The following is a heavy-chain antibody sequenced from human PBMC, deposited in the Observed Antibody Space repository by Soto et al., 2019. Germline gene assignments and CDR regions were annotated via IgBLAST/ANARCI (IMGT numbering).Heavy chain of an antibody. D-gene: IGHD6-19*01. V-gene: IGHV3-23*01. CDR3: AKDYGGGWHSSGWYGGHYFDY. CDR1: GFTFSDYS. Sequence: PGGSLRLSCAASGFTFSDYSMTWGRQAPGKGLEWVSAISGSGGSTYYADSVKGRFTISRDNSKNTLYLQMNSLRAEDTAVYYCAKDYGGGWHSSGWYGGHYFDYWGQGTLVTAPQ. J-gene: IGHJ4*02. CDR2: ISGSGGST.